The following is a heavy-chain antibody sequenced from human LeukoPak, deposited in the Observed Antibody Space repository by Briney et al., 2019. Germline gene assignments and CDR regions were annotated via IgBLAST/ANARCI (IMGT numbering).Heavy chain of an antibody. Sequence: PGGSLRLSCAASGFTFSSYAMSWVRQAPGKGLEWVSAISGSGGSTYYADSVKGRFTISRDNSKNTLYLQMNSLRAEDTAVYYCAKSSTYYDILTGYYHFDYWGQGTLVTVSS. J-gene: IGHJ4*02. CDR3: AKSSTYYDILTGYYHFDY. D-gene: IGHD3-9*01. CDR2: ISGSGGST. CDR1: GFTFSSYA. V-gene: IGHV3-23*01.